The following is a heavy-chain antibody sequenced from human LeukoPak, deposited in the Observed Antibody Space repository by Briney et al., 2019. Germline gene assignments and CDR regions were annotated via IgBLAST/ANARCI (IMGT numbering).Heavy chain of an antibody. CDR3: ATRGTATGTTTPFAS. D-gene: IGHD1-7*01. J-gene: IGHJ4*02. CDR1: GGSFSGYY. V-gene: IGHV4-34*01. CDR2: INHSGST. Sequence: SETLSLTCAVYGGSFSGYYWSWIRQPPGKGLEWIGEINHSGSTNYNPSLKSRVTISVDTSKNQFSLKLSSVTAADTAVYYWATRGTATGTTTPFASWGQGTLVTVSS.